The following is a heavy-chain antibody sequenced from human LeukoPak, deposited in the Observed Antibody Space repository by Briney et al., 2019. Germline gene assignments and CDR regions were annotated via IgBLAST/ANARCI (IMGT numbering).Heavy chain of an antibody. Sequence: ASVKVSCKASGYTFTASYMHWVRQAPGQGLESMGWSNPNSGGAKYAKNFQGRVTMTRDTAISTAYMELSRLRSDDTAVYYCARGGGRSSSAFDPWGQGTLVTVSS. D-gene: IGHD6-6*01. V-gene: IGHV1-2*02. CDR1: GYTFTASY. CDR3: ARGGGRSSSAFDP. J-gene: IGHJ5*02. CDR2: SNPNSGGA.